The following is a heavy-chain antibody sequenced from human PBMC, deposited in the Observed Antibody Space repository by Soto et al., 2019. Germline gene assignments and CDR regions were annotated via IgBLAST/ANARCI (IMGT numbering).Heavy chain of an antibody. CDR1: GGSISSSSYY. D-gene: IGHD3-10*01. V-gene: IGHV4-39*01. J-gene: IGHJ4*02. CDR3: ARHSDITMVRGAVDY. Sequence: QLQLQESGPGLVKPSETLSLTCTVSGGSISSSSYYWGWIRQPPGKGLEWIGSIYYSGRTYYNPSLKSRCTISADTSKNQCSLKLSSVTAADTAVYYCARHSDITMVRGAVDYWGQGTLVTVSS. CDR2: IYYSGRT.